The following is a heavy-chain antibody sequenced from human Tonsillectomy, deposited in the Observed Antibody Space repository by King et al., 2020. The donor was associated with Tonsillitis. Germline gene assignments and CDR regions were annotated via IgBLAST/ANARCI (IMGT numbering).Heavy chain of an antibody. Sequence: VQQVESGGGLVQPGRSLRLSCAASGFTFEDYAMHWVRQAPGKGLEWVAGISWNSGGTGYADFLKGRFTISSDNAKNSLYLQMNSLRAEDTALYYCAKDTRALYDFWTGSFDYWGQGTLVTVSS. J-gene: IGHJ4*02. CDR1: GFTFEDYA. V-gene: IGHV3-9*01. CDR3: AKDTRALYDFWTGSFDY. CDR2: ISWNSGGT. D-gene: IGHD3-3*01.